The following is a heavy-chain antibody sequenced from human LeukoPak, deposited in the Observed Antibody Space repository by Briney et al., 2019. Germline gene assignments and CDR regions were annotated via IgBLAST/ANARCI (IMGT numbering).Heavy chain of an antibody. CDR1: GFTFSDYY. CDR2: ISSSGSTI. Sequence: PGGSLRLSCAAPGFTFSDYYMSWIRQAPGKGLEWVSYISSSGSTIYYADSVKGRFTISRDNAKNSLYLQMNSLRAEDTAVYYCARWGCSGGSCYSIFDIWGQGTMVTVSS. J-gene: IGHJ3*02. V-gene: IGHV3-11*01. D-gene: IGHD2-15*01. CDR3: ARWGCSGGSCYSIFDI.